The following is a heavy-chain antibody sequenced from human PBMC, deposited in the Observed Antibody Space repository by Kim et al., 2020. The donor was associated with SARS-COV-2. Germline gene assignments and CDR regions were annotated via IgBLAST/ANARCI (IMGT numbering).Heavy chain of an antibody. Sequence: GGSLRLSCVASGFTFTDYYMHWVRQVPGKGLVWVSRLDFDGSKTNYAASVNGRFTISRDNAKNTVYLEMTGLRVEDTALYYCARGIYGDPPAIDPWGQGTLVTVTS. V-gene: IGHV3-74*01. CDR2: LDFDGSKT. CDR3: ARGIYGDPPAIDP. D-gene: IGHD4-17*01. CDR1: GFTFTDYY. J-gene: IGHJ5*02.